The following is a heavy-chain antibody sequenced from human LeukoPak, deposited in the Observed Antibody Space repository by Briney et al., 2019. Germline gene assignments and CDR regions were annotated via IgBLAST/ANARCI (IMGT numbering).Heavy chain of an antibody. D-gene: IGHD6-13*01. CDR2: MDYSGTT. V-gene: IGHV4-39*02. CDR3: ARDHYNKSWYKY. Sequence: SETLSLTCTVSGDSISSSGRFYWGWLRQPPGKGLEWIGSMDYSGTTDYNPSLKSRVTLSVDTSKDQSSLKLTSVTAADTALYYCARDHYNKSWYKYWGQGTLVTVSS. J-gene: IGHJ4*02. CDR1: GDSISSSGRFY.